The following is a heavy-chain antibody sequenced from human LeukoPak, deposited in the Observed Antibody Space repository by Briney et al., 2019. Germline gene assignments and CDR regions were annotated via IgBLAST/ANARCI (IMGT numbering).Heavy chain of an antibody. J-gene: IGHJ4*02. CDR3: AKPSGSGVDY. Sequence: GGSLRLSCSASGFVFDDYDMHWVRQAPGKGLEWVAFIRSDGYHTYYTDSVKGRFIITRDNFKNTLYLQMNSLRLEDMAVYYCAKPSGSGVDYWGRGTRVTVSS. V-gene: IGHV3-30*02. CDR2: IRSDGYHT. CDR1: GFVFDDYD. D-gene: IGHD1-26*01.